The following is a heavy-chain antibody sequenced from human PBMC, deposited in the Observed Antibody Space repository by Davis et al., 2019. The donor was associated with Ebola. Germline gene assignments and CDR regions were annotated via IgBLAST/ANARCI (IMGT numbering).Heavy chain of an antibody. CDR1: GFTVSSNY. CDR3: AKGYDILTGD. V-gene: IGHV3-53*01. D-gene: IGHD3-9*01. Sequence: GESLKISCAASGFTVSSNYMSWVRQAPGKGLEWVSVIYSGGSTYYADSVKGRFTISRDNSKNTLYLQMNSLRAEDTAVYYCAKGYDILTGDWGQGTLVTVSS. J-gene: IGHJ4*02. CDR2: IYSGGST.